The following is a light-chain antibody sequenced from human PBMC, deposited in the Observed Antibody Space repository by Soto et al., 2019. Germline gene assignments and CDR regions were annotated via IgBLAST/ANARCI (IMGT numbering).Light chain of an antibody. Sequence: QSALTQPASVSGSPGQSITISCTGTSSDIGDYNYVSWYQQYPGKAPKLLIFEVTERPSGVSDRFSGSNSGNTASLTISGLQAEDEADYYCSSFSTTDNVKLFGGGTKLTVL. J-gene: IGLJ3*02. CDR2: EVT. CDR1: SSDIGDYNY. CDR3: SSFSTTDNVKL. V-gene: IGLV2-14*01.